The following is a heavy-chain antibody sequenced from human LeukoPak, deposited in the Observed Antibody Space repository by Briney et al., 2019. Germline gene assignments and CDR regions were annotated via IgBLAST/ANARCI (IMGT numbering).Heavy chain of an antibody. D-gene: IGHD5/OR15-5a*01. Sequence: GGSLRLSCAASGFTFSSYSMNWVRQAPGKGLEWVSSISSSSSYIYYADSVKGRFTISRDNAKNSLYLQMNSLRAEDTAVYYCARDPNIVSAVTLRAFDIWGQGTMVSVSS. CDR3: ARDPNIVSAVTLRAFDI. J-gene: IGHJ3*02. CDR2: ISSSSSYI. CDR1: GFTFSSYS. V-gene: IGHV3-21*01.